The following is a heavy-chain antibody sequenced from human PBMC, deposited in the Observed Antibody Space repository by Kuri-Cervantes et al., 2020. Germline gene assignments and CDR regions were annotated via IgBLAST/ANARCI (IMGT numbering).Heavy chain of an antibody. J-gene: IGHJ6*02. D-gene: IGHD4-11*01. CDR2: IYTGGST. CDR3: ARDKPLGSNPYYYGMDV. Sequence: SETLSLTCTVSGGAISSYYWSWIRQPAGKGLEWIGRIYTGGSTNYNPALKSRVTMSVDTSKNQFSLKLSSVTAADTAVYYYARDKPLGSNPYYYGMDVWGQGTTVTVSS. V-gene: IGHV4-4*07. CDR1: GGAISSYY.